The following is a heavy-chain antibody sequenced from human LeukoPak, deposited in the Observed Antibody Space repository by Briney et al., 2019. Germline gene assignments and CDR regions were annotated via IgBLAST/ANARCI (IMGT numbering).Heavy chain of an antibody. CDR2: ISYEGGTQ. J-gene: IGHJ4*02. Sequence: GGSLRLSCAASGVTLSPYGMHWVRQAPGKGLEWVAVISYEGGTQHYADSVKGRFIISRDNPRNTLYLQMNILRTEDTAVYYCAKDRAHHRNANDYWGQGTLVTVPS. V-gene: IGHV3-30*18. CDR3: AKDRAHHRNANDY. CDR1: GVTLSPYG. D-gene: IGHD3-10*01.